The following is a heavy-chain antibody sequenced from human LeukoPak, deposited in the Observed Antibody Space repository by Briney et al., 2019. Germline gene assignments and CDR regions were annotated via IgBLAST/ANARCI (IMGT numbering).Heavy chain of an antibody. CDR2: ISSSSSTI. V-gene: IGHV3-48*01. CDR3: ARVRNSSWYRPEYYFDY. J-gene: IGHJ4*02. D-gene: IGHD6-13*01. CDR1: GFTFSSYS. Sequence: GGSLRLSCAASGFTFSSYSMNWVRQAPGKGLEWVSYISSSSSTIYYADSVKGRFTISRDNAKNSLYLQMNSLRAEDTAVYYCARVRNSSWYRPEYYFDYWGQGTLVTVSS.